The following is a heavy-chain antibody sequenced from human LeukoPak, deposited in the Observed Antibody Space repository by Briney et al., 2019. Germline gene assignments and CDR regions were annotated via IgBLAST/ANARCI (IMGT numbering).Heavy chain of an antibody. D-gene: IGHD3-10*01. J-gene: IGHJ4*02. CDR2: IYPGDSDT. V-gene: IGHV5-51*01. Sequence: GIIYPGDSDTRYSPSLQGQVTISADKSISTAYLQWSSLKASDTAMYYCARQDRGEGYFDYWGQGTLVTVSS. CDR3: ARQDRGEGYFDY.